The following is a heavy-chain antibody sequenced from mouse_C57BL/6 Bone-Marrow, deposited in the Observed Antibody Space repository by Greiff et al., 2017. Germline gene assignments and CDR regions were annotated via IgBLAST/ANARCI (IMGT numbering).Heavy chain of an antibody. CDR3: ARRLRQLRQYYFDY. D-gene: IGHD3-2*02. CDR2: IHPNSGST. CDR1: GYTFTSYW. V-gene: IGHV1-64*01. J-gene: IGHJ2*01. Sequence: QVQLKQPGAELVKPGASVKLSCKASGYTFTSYWMHWVKQRPGQGLEWIGMIHPNSGSTNYNEKFKGKATLTVDKSSSTAYMQLSSLTSEDSAVYYCARRLRQLRQYYFDYWGQGTTLTVSS.